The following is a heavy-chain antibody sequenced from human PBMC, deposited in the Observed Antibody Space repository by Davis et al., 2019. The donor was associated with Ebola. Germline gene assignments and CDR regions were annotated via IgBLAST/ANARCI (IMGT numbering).Heavy chain of an antibody. CDR3: ARDFGYDSSGYYYGDEYFQH. Sequence: GESLKISCAASGFTFSSYWMSWVRQAPGKGLEWVANIKQDGSEKYYVDSVKGRFTISRDNAKNSLYLQMNSLRAEDTAVYYCARDFGYDSSGYYYGDEYFQHWGQGTLVTVSS. J-gene: IGHJ1*01. D-gene: IGHD3-22*01. CDR1: GFTFSSYW. CDR2: IKQDGSEK. V-gene: IGHV3-7*01.